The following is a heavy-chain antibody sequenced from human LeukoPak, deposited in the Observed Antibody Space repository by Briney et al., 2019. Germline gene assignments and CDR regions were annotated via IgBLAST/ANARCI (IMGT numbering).Heavy chain of an antibody. CDR3: ARDRSGGTYYYDSSGYAF. D-gene: IGHD3-22*01. Sequence: PGGSLRLSCAASGFTFSDFYMSWIRQAPGKGLEWVSYISSSGSTTYYGDSVEGRFTISRDNAKNAVYLQMNSLRAEDTAVYYCARDRSGGTYYYDSSGYAFWGQGTLVTVSS. V-gene: IGHV3-11*01. J-gene: IGHJ4*02. CDR1: GFTFSDFY. CDR2: ISSSGSTT.